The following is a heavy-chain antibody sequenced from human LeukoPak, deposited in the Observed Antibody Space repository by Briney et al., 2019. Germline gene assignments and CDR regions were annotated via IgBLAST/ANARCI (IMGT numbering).Heavy chain of an antibody. CDR1: GYTFTSYD. D-gene: IGHD1-26*01. Sequence: ASVKVSCKASGYTFTSYDINWVRQATGQGLEWMGWMNPNSGNTGYAQKFQGRVTITRNTSISTAYMELSSLRSEDTAVYYCASGSGMSDAFDIWGQGTMVTVSS. V-gene: IGHV1-8*03. J-gene: IGHJ3*02. CDR2: MNPNSGNT. CDR3: ASGSGMSDAFDI.